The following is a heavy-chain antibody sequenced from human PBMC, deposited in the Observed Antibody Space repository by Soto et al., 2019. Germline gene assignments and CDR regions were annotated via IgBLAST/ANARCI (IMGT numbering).Heavy chain of an antibody. J-gene: IGHJ6*02. CDR2: ISSTGGST. Sequence: PGGSLRLSCAPSGFKFSNYAMSWVRQAPGKGLEWVSPISSTGGSTYYADSGKGRFTISRDNSKNTLYLQMNSLRAEDTAVHYCAKVTPGLVYYYYGMDVSGQGTTVTVSS. CDR1: GFKFSNYA. D-gene: IGHD6-25*01. CDR3: AKVTPGLVYYYYGMDV. V-gene: IGHV3-23*01.